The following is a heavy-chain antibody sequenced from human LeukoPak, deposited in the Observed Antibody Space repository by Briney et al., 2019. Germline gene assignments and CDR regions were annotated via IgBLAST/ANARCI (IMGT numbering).Heavy chain of an antibody. V-gene: IGHV1-24*01. CDR2: FDPEDGET. CDR1: GYTLTELS. J-gene: IGHJ4*02. D-gene: IGHD3-3*01. Sequence: ASVKVSCKVSGYTLTELSMHWVRQTPGKGLEWMGGFDPEDGETIYAQKFQGIITMTEDTSTDTSYMELSSLRSEDTAVYYCGGAPYYDFSGRAFRYWGQGTLVTVSS. CDR3: GGAPYYDFSGRAFRY.